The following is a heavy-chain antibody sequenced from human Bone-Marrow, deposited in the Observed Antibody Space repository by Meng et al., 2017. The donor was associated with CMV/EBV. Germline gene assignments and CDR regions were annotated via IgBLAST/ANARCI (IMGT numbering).Heavy chain of an antibody. J-gene: IGHJ6*02. CDR1: GGTFSSYT. CDR2: IIPILGIA. V-gene: IGHV1-69*02. Sequence: SVKVSCKASGGTFSSYTISWVRQAPGQGLEWMGRIIPILGIANYAQKFQRRVTITADKSTSTAYMDLSSLRSEDTAVYYCVRGLVGYGMDVWGQGTTVTVSS. D-gene: IGHD1-26*01. CDR3: VRGLVGYGMDV.